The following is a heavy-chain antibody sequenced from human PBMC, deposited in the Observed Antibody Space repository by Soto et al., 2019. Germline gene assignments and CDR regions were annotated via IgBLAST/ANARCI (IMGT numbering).Heavy chain of an antibody. J-gene: IGHJ4*02. Sequence: GGSLRLSCVASGLTFGSRAMSWVRQAPGEGLQWVATITDNGGDAKYADSVRGRFVISRDNSKKTLYLQMTSLTAEDSAMYFCARGSTESYPGSRIFDFWGRGALVTVSS. CDR2: ITDNGGDA. D-gene: IGHD3-10*01. V-gene: IGHV3-23*01. CDR3: ARGSTESYPGSRIFDF. CDR1: GLTFGSRA.